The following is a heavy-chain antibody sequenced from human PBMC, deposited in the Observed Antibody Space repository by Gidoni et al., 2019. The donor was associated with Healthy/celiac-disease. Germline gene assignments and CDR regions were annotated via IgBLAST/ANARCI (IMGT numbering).Heavy chain of an antibody. CDR3: ARGGQLQGRSYYYGMDV. V-gene: IGHV3-21*01. CDR2: ISSSSSYI. J-gene: IGHJ6*02. D-gene: IGHD2-2*01. Sequence: EVQLVESGGGLVKRGGSLGLSCAASGFTFSSYSMNGVRQAPGKGLEWVSSISSSSSYIYYADSVKGRFTISRDNAKNSLYLQMNSLRAEDTAVYYCARGGQLQGRSYYYGMDVWGQGTTVTVSS. CDR1: GFTFSSYS.